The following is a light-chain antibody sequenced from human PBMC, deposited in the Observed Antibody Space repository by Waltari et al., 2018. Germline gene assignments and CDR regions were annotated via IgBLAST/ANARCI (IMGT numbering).Light chain of an antibody. J-gene: IGLJ2*01. CDR2: EVS. CDR3: SSYTSSSTVV. Sequence: QSALTQPPSVSGSPGQSVTISCTGTSRDVGSYNRVSWYPQPPGTAPKLMIYEVSNRPSGVPDRFSGSKSGNTASLTISGLQAEDEADYYCSSYTSSSTVVFGGGTKLTVL. CDR1: SRDVGSYNR. V-gene: IGLV2-18*02.